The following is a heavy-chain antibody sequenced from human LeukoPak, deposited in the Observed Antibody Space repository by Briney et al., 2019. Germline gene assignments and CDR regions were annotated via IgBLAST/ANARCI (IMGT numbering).Heavy chain of an antibody. J-gene: IGHJ4*02. Sequence: PSETLSLTCTVSGGSISSYYWSWLRQPPGKGLEYIGYTHYSGSTNYNPSLKSRVTISLDTSGNQFSLKLSSVTAADTAVYYCARVTMVRGVIFDYWGQGTLVTVSS. CDR3: ARVTMVRGVIFDY. D-gene: IGHD3-10*01. CDR1: GGSISSYY. CDR2: THYSGST. V-gene: IGHV4-59*12.